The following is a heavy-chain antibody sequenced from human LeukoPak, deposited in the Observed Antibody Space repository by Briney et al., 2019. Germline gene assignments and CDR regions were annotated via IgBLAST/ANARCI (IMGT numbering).Heavy chain of an antibody. CDR2: ISSSGSTK. D-gene: IGHD3-10*01. J-gene: IGHJ6*03. V-gene: IGHV3-48*03. CDR3: ARVSYYGSGNYYYYYMDV. Sequence: GGSLRLSCAASGFSFSSYEMNWVRQAPGKGLEWVSYISSSGSTKYYADSVKGRFTISRDNARNSLYLQMNSLRADDTAVYYCARVSYYGSGNYYYYYMDVWGKGTTVTISS. CDR1: GFSFSSYE.